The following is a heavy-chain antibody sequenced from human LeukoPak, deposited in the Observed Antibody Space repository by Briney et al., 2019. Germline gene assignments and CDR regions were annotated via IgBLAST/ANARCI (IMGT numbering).Heavy chain of an antibody. D-gene: IGHD2-21*02. CDR3: ARVDFHCGGDCYPDAFDI. J-gene: IGHJ3*02. V-gene: IGHV4-59*01. CDR2: IYYSGSA. Sequence: SETLSLTCTVYGGSIRSYYWSWIRQPPGKGLQWIGYIYYSGSANYNPSLKSRVTISVDTSKNQFSLKLSSVTAADTAVYYCARVDFHCGGDCYPDAFDIWGQGTMATVSS. CDR1: GGSIRSYY.